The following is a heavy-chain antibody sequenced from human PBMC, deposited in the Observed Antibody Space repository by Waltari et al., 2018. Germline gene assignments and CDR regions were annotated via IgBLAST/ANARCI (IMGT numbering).Heavy chain of an antibody. V-gene: IGHV4-61*02. D-gene: IGHD1-7*01. CDR1: GEPISDDVSRWTY. CDR2: IYSSGAV. CDR3: ANRGVGNYFKYFRL. J-gene: IGHJ1*01. Sequence: QVQLQESDPGLVKPTHTLSLTCTVSGEPISDDVSRWTYWTWIRQSAGKGLEWIGHIYSSGAVDYNPSLRSRVTISLDTPKSHFTLKLTSVTAADTAVYYCANRGVGNYFKYFRLWSPGTLVTVSS.